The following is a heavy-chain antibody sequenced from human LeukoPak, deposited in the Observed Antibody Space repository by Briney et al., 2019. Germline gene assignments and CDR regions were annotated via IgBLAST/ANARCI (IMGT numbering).Heavy chain of an antibody. V-gene: IGHV3-74*01. D-gene: IGHD1-26*01. Sequence: TGGSLRLSCAASGFTFSSYWMHWVRQAPGKGLVWVSGISWDSGNIDYADSLKGRFTISRDNAKNSLYLQMNSLRAEDTAVYYCARNFGATPEGYWGQGTLVTVSS. CDR1: GFTFSSYW. CDR2: ISWDSGNI. CDR3: ARNFGATPEGY. J-gene: IGHJ4*02.